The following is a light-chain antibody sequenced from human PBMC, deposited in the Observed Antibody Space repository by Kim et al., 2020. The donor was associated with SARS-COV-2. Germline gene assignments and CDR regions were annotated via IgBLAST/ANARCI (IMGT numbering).Light chain of an antibody. CDR3: QVWDADRDHVV. Sequence: SYELTQPPSVSVAPGKTARITCEENKIGSKGVHWYQQRPGQAPVLVIYYDVGRPSGIPERFSGSNSGNTATLTINGVEAGDEADYFCQVWDADRDHVVFGGGTQLTVL. V-gene: IGLV3-21*04. CDR1: KIGSKG. CDR2: YDV. J-gene: IGLJ3*02.